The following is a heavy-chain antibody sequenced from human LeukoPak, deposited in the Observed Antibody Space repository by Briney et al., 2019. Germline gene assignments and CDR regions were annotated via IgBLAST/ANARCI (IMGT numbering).Heavy chain of an antibody. J-gene: IGHJ5*02. V-gene: IGHV3-15*01. D-gene: IGHD6-6*01. CDR2: FKSKTDGWAT. CDR3: TSDRGIAARPLFDP. CDR1: GFPFSKAW. Sequence: SGGSLRLSCAGSGFPFSKAWMSWVRQAPGEGLEWLGRFKSKTDGWATDYAAPVKGRFSLSRDDSKNTLYLQMNSLKIEDTAVYYCTSDRGIAARPLFDPWGQGTLVTVSS.